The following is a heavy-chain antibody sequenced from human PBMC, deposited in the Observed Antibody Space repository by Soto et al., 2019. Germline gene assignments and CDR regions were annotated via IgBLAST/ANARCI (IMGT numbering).Heavy chain of an antibody. CDR1: GGSISSGGYY. Sequence: PSETLSLTCTVSGGSISSGGYYWSWIRQHPGKGLEWIGYIYYSGSTYYNPSLKSRVTISVDTSKNQFSLKLSSVTAADTAVYYCARDGRLTYYDFWSGYYPNYYYMDVWGKGTTVTVSS. CDR3: ARDGRLTYYDFWSGYYPNYYYMDV. V-gene: IGHV4-31*03. D-gene: IGHD3-3*01. J-gene: IGHJ6*03. CDR2: IYYSGST.